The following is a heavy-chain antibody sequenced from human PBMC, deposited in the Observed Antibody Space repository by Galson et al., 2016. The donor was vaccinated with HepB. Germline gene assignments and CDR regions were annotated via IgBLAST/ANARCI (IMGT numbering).Heavy chain of an antibody. V-gene: IGHV1-2*04. CDR1: GYTFTDYY. D-gene: IGHD2-8*01. J-gene: IGHJ4*02. Sequence: SVKVSCKASGYTFTDYYMHWVRQAPGQGLEWMGWINPDSGGTEYAQKSPGWVTMTRDTSISTAYMELPSLKVDDAAVTYCARWGGTAHHQLVYYFDYWGQGTPVTVSS. CDR3: ARWGGTAHHQLVYYFDY. CDR2: INPDSGGT.